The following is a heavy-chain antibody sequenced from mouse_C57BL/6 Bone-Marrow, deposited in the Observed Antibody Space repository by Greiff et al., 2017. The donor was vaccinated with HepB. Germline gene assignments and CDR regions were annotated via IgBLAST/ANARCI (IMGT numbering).Heavy chain of an antibody. V-gene: IGHV5-6*01. J-gene: IGHJ2*01. CDR2: ISSGGSYT. CDR3: ARHGGFITTEGPYFDY. D-gene: IGHD1-1*01. Sequence: VQLKESGGDLVKPGGSLKLSCAASGFTFSSYGMSWVRQTPDKRLEWVATISSGGSYTYYPDSVKGRFTISRDNAKNTLYLQMSSLKSEDTAMYYCARHGGFITTEGPYFDYWGQGTTLTVSS. CDR1: GFTFSSYG.